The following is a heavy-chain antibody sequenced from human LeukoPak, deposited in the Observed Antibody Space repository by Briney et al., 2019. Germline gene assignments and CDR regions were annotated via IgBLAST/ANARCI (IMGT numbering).Heavy chain of an antibody. CDR2: FTTGANYT. J-gene: IGHJ4*02. D-gene: IGHD6-13*01. CDR1: GFTVSSFA. V-gene: IGHV3-23*03. Sequence: GGSLRLSCAASGFTVSSFAMSWVRQAPGKGLEWVSVFTTGANYTYYADSVKGRFTMTRDNSKNTIFLQLNYVRADDTAVYFCAKAQGAWYYFDSWGQGTLVTVSS. CDR3: AKAQGAWYYFDS.